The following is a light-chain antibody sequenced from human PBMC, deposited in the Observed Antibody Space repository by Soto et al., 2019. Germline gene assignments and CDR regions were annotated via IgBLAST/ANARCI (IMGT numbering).Light chain of an antibody. CDR1: QDIRNT. V-gene: IGKV1-6*01. CDR2: AAS. J-gene: IGKJ1*01. CDR3: QQSYSTPRT. Sequence: MNQYPSSVSASVGDRVAISCRASQDIRNTLAWYQQKPGEAPKLLIFAASNLQSGVPSRFSGSGSVTDFTLAITGLQPEDFATYYCQQSYSTPRTFGQGTKVDIK.